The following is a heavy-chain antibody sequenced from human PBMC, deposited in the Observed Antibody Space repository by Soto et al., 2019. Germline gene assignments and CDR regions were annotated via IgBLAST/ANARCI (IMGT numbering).Heavy chain of an antibody. Sequence: QMQLVQSGPEVKKPGTSVKVSCKASGFTFTSSAVQWVRQARGQRLEWIGWIVVGSGNTNYAQKFQERVTITRDMSTSTAYMELSSLRSEDTAVYYCAAWYQLLDEEFDYWGQGTLVTVSS. CDR1: GFTFTSSA. J-gene: IGHJ4*02. CDR3: AAWYQLLDEEFDY. D-gene: IGHD2-2*01. CDR2: IVVGSGNT. V-gene: IGHV1-58*01.